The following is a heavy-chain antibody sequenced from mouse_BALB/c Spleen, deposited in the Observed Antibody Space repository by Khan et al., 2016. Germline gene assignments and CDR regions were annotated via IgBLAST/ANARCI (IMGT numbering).Heavy chain of an antibody. CDR2: INTYTGEP. CDR1: GYTFTNYG. D-gene: IGHD2-13*01. J-gene: IGHJ3*01. CDR3: AIGGDYGGFAY. Sequence: QIQLVQSGPELKKPGETVKISCKASGYTFTNYGMNWVKQAPGKGLKWMGWINTYTGEPTYADDFKGRFAFSLQTSASTAYLQINNLKNEDTATYFCAIGGDYGGFAYWGQGTLVTVSA. V-gene: IGHV9-3-1*01.